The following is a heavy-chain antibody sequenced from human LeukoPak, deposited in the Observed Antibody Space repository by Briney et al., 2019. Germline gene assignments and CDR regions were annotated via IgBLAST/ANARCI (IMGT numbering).Heavy chain of an antibody. CDR2: IRSKGNNYAT. D-gene: IGHD6-19*01. J-gene: IGHJ4*02. Sequence: GGSLKLSCAASGFTFSGSAMHWVRQASGKGLEWVGRIRSKGNNYATAYAASVKGRFTISRDDSKNTAYLQMNSLKTEDTAVYYCARRRQWLDFDYWGQGTLVTVSS. CDR1: GFTFSGSA. V-gene: IGHV3-73*01. CDR3: ARRRQWLDFDY.